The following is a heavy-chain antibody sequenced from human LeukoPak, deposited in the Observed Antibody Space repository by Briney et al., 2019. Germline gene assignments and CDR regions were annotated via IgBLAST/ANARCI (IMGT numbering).Heavy chain of an antibody. CDR2: IRSKAYGGTT. Sequence: PGVSLRLSCTVSGFTFANYAMSWVRQAPGKGLDWVGFIRSKAYGGTTEYAASVKGRFTISRDDSRSTAYLEMNSLKTEDTAVYYCTSVLLNVPDYWGQGTLVTVSS. CDR1: GFTFANYA. CDR3: TSVLLNVPDY. D-gene: IGHD2-15*01. J-gene: IGHJ4*02. V-gene: IGHV3-49*04.